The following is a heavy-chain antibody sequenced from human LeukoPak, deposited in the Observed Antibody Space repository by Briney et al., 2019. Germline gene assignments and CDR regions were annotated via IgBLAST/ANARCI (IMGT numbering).Heavy chain of an antibody. CDR3: ARDYQGGFAP. Sequence: GGSLRLSCAASGFTFSTYSMNWVRQAPGKGLEWVSYLSGSSGTIYYADSVKGRFTISRDNAKNSLYLQMNSLRAEDTAVYYCARDYQGGFAPWGQGTLVTVSS. CDR1: GFTFSTYS. J-gene: IGHJ5*02. D-gene: IGHD2-2*01. CDR2: LSGSSGTI. V-gene: IGHV3-48*01.